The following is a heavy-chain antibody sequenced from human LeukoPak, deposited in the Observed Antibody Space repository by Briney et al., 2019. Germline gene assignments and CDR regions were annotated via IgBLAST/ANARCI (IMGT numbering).Heavy chain of an antibody. J-gene: IGHJ6*02. D-gene: IGHD3-16*01. CDR2: ISWNSGSI. CDR3: AKDIMITFGGVSRMDV. Sequence: GGSLRLSCAASGFTFDDYAMHWVRQAPGKGPEWVSGISWNSGSIGYADSVKGRFTISRDNAKNSLYLQMNSLRAEDTALYYCAKDIMITFGGVSRMDVWGQGTTVTVSS. V-gene: IGHV3-9*01. CDR1: GFTFDDYA.